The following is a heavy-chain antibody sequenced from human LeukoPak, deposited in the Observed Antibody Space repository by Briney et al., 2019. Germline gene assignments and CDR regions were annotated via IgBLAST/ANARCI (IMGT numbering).Heavy chain of an antibody. J-gene: IGHJ4*02. CDR3: ARNPYSSGWSGVDY. Sequence: PSETLSLTRAVYGGSFSGYYWSWIRQPPGKGLEWIGEINHSGSTNYNPSLKSRVTISVDTSKNQFSLKLSSVTAADTAVYYCARNPYSSGWSGVDYWGQGTLVTVSS. CDR1: GGSFSGYY. CDR2: INHSGST. V-gene: IGHV4-34*01. D-gene: IGHD6-19*01.